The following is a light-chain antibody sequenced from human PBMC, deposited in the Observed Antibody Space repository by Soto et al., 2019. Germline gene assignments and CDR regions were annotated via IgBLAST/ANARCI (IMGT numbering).Light chain of an antibody. CDR2: GVS. J-gene: IGKJ5*01. V-gene: IGKV3-15*01. CDR1: ESVSSN. CDR3: QQYNNWPPIT. Sequence: EIVMTQSPATLSASPGERATLSCRASESVSSNLAWYQQKPGQAPRLLIYGVSTRATGTPARFSGSGSGTEFTLTISSLQSEDFAVYYCQQYNNWPPITFGQGTRLEIK.